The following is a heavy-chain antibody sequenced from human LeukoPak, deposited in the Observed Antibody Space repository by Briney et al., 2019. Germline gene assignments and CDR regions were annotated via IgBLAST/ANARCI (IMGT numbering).Heavy chain of an antibody. CDR2: IIPILGIA. D-gene: IGHD1-26*01. CDR1: GGTFSSYA. J-gene: IGHJ4*02. V-gene: IGHV1-69*04. Sequence: ASVKVSCKASGGTFSSYAISWVRQAPGQGLEWMGRIIPILGIANYAQKFQGRVTITADKSTSTAYMELSSLRSEDTAVYYCAKAELSYIVGATTFGYWGQGTLVTASS. CDR3: AKAELSYIVGATTFGY.